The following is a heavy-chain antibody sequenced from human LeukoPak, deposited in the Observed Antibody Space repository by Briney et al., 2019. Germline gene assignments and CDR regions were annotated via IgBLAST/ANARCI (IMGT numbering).Heavy chain of an antibody. V-gene: IGHV3-30*02. CDR2: IQYDGSDQ. CDR1: GFMFSTYG. D-gene: IGHD4-17*01. Sequence: GGSLRLSCAASGFMFSTYGMHWVRQAPGKGLEWVAFIQYDGSDQYYADSVKGRFTISRDNSKNTLYLQMNSLRAEDTAVVYCAIDWGTMTTVTFYFEYWGQGTLVTVSS. CDR3: AIDWGTMTTVTFYFEY. J-gene: IGHJ4*02.